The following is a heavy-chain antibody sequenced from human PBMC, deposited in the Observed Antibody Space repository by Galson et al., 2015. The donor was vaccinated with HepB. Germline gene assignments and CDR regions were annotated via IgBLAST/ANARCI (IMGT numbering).Heavy chain of an antibody. CDR3: AKSAGPIDH. CDR1: GFTFSSYA. CDR2: IGDSGGST. J-gene: IGHJ4*02. Sequence: SLRLSCAASGFTFSSYAMSWVRQAPGKGLEWVSSIGDSGGSTYFADSVKGRFTISRDNYKNTLYLQLNSLRADDTALYYCAKSAGPIDHWGQGALITVSS. V-gene: IGHV3-23*01.